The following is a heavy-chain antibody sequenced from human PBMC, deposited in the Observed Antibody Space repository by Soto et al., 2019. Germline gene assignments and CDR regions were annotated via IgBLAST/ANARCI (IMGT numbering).Heavy chain of an antibody. CDR3: ARGILSGKFPRHAFDI. CDR1: GFIVSDTY. J-gene: IGHJ3*02. Sequence: EVQVVESGGGLMQPGGSLRLSCVASGFIVSDTYMTWVRQAPGKGLEWGSVIHSDGDTDHADSVKGRFTISRDNSKSTVYLQMSNLRVADTAVYYCARGILSGKFPRHAFDIWGQGTTVTVSS. V-gene: IGHV3-53*01. CDR2: IHSDGDT. D-gene: IGHD1-26*01.